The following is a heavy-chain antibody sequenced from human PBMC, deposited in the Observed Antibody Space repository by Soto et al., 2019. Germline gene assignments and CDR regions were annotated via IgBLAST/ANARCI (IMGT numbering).Heavy chain of an antibody. Sequence: QVQLVQSGAEVKKPGASVKVSCKAPRYIFTAYFMHWVRQAPGQVLEWMGCINPNTGATHYGLRFQGRVSLTRDTSISTAYMELSSLRSDDTAVYYCASHDPGALFDPWGQGTLVIVSS. CDR1: RYIFTAYF. CDR3: ASHDPGALFDP. V-gene: IGHV1-2*02. J-gene: IGHJ5*02. CDR2: INPNTGAT. D-gene: IGHD1-1*01.